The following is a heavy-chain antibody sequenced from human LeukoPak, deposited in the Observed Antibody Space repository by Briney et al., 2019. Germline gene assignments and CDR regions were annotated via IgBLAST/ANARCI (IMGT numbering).Heavy chain of an antibody. CDR3: ASSDRLDY. CDR2: MYSDGSSA. D-gene: IGHD1-14*01. V-gene: IGHV3-74*03. J-gene: IGHJ4*02. Sequence: GGSLRLSCAGSGFIFSTTWMHWVRQAPGKGLMWVSRMYSDGSSATYADSVKGRFTISRDNAKNTLYLQMNSLRVDDTAVYYCASSDRLDYWGQGTLVTVSS. CDR1: GFIFSTTW.